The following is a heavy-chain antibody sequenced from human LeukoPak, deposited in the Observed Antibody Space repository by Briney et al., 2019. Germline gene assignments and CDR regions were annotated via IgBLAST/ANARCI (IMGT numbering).Heavy chain of an antibody. CDR1: GFTVSSNY. CDR3: ARRYGSGWYGY. V-gene: IGHV3-53*01. CDR2: IYSGGST. D-gene: IGHD6-19*01. J-gene: IGHJ4*02. Sequence: GGSLRLSCAASGFTVSSNYMSWVRQAPGKGLEWVSFIYSGGSTYYADSVKGRFTISRDNSKNTLYLQMNSLRAEDTAVYYCARRYGSGWYGYWGQGTLVTVSS.